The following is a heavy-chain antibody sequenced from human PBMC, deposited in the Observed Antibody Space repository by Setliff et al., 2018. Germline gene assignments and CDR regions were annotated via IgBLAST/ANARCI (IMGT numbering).Heavy chain of an antibody. CDR2: INPSCGRT. CDR3: ARDVFPYHYEGAFDI. Sequence: GASVKVSCKASGYTFTSHYMHWVRQAPGLGLEWMGTINPSCGRTSYAQKFQGRVTMTRDTSTSTVHMDMSSLRSEDTAVYYCARDVFPYHYEGAFDIWGQGTMVTVSS. D-gene: IGHD3-22*01. V-gene: IGHV1-46*01. J-gene: IGHJ3*02. CDR1: GYTFTSHY.